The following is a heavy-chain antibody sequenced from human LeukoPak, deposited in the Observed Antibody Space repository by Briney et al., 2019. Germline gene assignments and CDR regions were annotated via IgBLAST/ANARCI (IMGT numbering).Heavy chain of an antibody. J-gene: IGHJ4*01. CDR2: MNSAGTTI. D-gene: IGHD1-1*01. V-gene: IGHV3-74*01. Sequence: GGSLRLSCAASGYTISGLWMHWVRQVPGEGLVWVARMNSAGTTINYADSVKGRFTISRDNVRNTLHLQMNNLSLEDTSVYFCIREVQVRASASLGLWGRGTLVTVS. CDR3: IREVQVRASASLGL. CDR1: GYTISGLW.